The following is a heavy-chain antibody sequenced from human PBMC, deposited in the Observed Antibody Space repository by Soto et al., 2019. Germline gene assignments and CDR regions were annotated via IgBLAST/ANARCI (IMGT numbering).Heavy chain of an antibody. CDR3: AKSISSVTTSALDY. J-gene: IGHJ4*02. D-gene: IGHD4-17*01. Sequence: GGSLRLSCAASGFTFSSYGMHWVRQAPGKGLEWVAVISYDGSNKYYADSVKGRFTISRDNSKNTLYLQMNSLRAEDTAVYYCAKSISSVTTSALDYWGQGTLVTVSS. CDR1: GFTFSSYG. CDR2: ISYDGSNK. V-gene: IGHV3-30*18.